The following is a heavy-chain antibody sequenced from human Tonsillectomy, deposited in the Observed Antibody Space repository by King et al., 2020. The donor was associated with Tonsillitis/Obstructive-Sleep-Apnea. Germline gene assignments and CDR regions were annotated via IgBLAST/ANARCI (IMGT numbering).Heavy chain of an antibody. Sequence: HVQLVESGSELKKPGASVKVSCKASGYTLTSYGMNWVRQAPGQGLEWMGWINTNTGNPTYAQGFTGRAVFSLDTSVSTAYLQIGSLKAEDTAVYYCARRGYCSGNSCPLGYYYMDVWGEGTTVTVSS. CDR1: GYTLTSYG. CDR2: INTNTGNP. V-gene: IGHV7-4-1*01. CDR3: ARRGYCSGNSCPLGYYYMDV. J-gene: IGHJ6*03. D-gene: IGHD2-2*01.